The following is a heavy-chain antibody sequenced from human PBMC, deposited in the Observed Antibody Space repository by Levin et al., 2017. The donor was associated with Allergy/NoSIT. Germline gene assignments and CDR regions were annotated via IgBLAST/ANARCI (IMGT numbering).Heavy chain of an antibody. D-gene: IGHD5-18*01. CDR2: ISYDGSNK. CDR3: ARGTRGYSSPFDY. Sequence: LSLTCAASGFTFSSYAMHWVRQAPGKGLEWVAVISYDGSNKYYADSVKGRFTISRDNSKNTLYLQMNSLRAEDTAVYYCARGTRGYSSPFDYWGQGTLVTVSS. CDR1: GFTFSSYA. V-gene: IGHV3-30*04. J-gene: IGHJ4*02.